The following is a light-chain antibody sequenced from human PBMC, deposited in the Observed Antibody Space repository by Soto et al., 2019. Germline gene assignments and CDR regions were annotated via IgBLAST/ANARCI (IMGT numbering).Light chain of an antibody. Sequence: EIVMTQSPATLSVSPGERATLSCRASQSVSSDLAWYQQKPGQAPRLLIYATSTRATGIPARFSGSGSGTEFTLTIRSLKSEDFAVYYCQQYNNWPPGEVTFGPGTKVDIK. J-gene: IGKJ3*01. CDR3: QQYNNWPPGEVT. V-gene: IGKV3-15*01. CDR2: ATS. CDR1: QSVSSD.